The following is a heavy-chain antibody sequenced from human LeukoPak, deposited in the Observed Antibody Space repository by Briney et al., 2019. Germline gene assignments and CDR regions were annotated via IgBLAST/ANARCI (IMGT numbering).Heavy chain of an antibody. CDR1: GGSIISYY. CDR2: IYSSGST. D-gene: IGHD6-19*01. V-gene: IGHV4-59*08. J-gene: IGHJ4*03. Sequence: SETLTLTCTVSGGSIISYYWSWIRQPPGEGLEWIGYIYSSGSTNYNPSLKSRVTISVDTSKNQFSLRLSSVTAADTAVYYCARGTLVVAGNVDYWGHGNLGTVSS. CDR3: ARGTLVVAGNVDY.